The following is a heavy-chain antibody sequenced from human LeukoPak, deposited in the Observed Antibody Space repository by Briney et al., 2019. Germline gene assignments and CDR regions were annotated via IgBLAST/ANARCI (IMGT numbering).Heavy chain of an antibody. CDR2: IYYSGST. D-gene: IGHD3-22*01. V-gene: IGHV4-59*01. Sequence: SETLSLTCTVSGGSISSYYWSWLRQPPGKGLEWIGYIYYSGSTNYNPSLKSRVTISVDTSKNQFSLKLSSVTAADTAVYYCARFKGGYYYDSSGIDYWGQGTLVTVSS. J-gene: IGHJ4*01. CDR1: GGSISSYY. CDR3: ARFKGGYYYDSSGIDY.